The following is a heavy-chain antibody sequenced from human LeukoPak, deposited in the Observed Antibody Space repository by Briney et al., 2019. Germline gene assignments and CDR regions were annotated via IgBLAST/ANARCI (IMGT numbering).Heavy chain of an antibody. CDR1: GFTFNNYW. Sequence: GGSLRLSCEASGFTFNNYWMSWVRQAPGKGLEWVANIRYDGSEKYYVDSVKGRFTISRDNAKNSLYLQMNSLRAEDTAVYYCARLGFYGSGSYSNDYWGQGTLVTVSS. CDR3: ARLGFYGSGSYSNDY. V-gene: IGHV3-7*01. D-gene: IGHD3-10*01. J-gene: IGHJ4*02. CDR2: IRYDGSEK.